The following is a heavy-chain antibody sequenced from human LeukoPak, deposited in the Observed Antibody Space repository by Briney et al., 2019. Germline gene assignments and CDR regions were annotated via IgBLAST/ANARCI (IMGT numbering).Heavy chain of an antibody. V-gene: IGHV4-38-2*01. Sequence: SETLSLTCAVSGFSISTGRYWGWIRQPPGKGLEWIGSIYHSGSTYYNPSLKSRVTISVDTSKNQFSLNLRSVTAADTAVYYCARSLSTAGIDYWGQGTLVTVSS. CDR1: GFSISTGRY. CDR2: IYHSGST. CDR3: ARSLSTAGIDY. D-gene: IGHD2-2*01. J-gene: IGHJ4*02.